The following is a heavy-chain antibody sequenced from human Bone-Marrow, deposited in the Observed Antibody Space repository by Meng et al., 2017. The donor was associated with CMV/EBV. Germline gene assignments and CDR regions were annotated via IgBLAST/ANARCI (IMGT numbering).Heavy chain of an antibody. J-gene: IGHJ4*02. V-gene: IGHV3-30-3*01. CDR3: ARDLYCSSTSCYHY. CDR1: GLTFSSYA. D-gene: IGHD2-2*01. Sequence: GESLKISCAASGLTFSSYAMYWVRQAPGKGPEWVAVISYDGSNINYADSVKGRFTISRDNSKNTLFLQMNRLRAEDTAVYYCARDLYCSSTSCYHYWGQGTLVTVSS. CDR2: ISYDGSNI.